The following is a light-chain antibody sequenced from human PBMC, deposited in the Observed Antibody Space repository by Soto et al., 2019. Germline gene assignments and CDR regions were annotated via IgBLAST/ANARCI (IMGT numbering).Light chain of an antibody. CDR3: QQFSSYPLT. CDR2: DAS. J-gene: IGKJ4*01. CDR1: QTVRNNY. V-gene: IGKV3-20*01. Sequence: EFVLTQSPCTLSLSPGERATLSCSASQTVRNNYLAWYQQKPGQAPRLLINDASSRATGIPDRFSGGGSGTDFTLTISRLEPEDFAVYYCQQFSSYPLTFGGGTKVDIK.